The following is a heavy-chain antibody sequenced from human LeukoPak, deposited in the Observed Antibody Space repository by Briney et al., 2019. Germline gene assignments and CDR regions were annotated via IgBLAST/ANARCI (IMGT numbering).Heavy chain of an antibody. J-gene: IGHJ6*02. V-gene: IGHV3-33*08. CDR2: IWYDGSNK. CDR3: ARVFSTVTTYPHYYYYYGMDV. Sequence: PGGSLRLSCAASGFTFSSYGMHWVRQAPGKGLEWVAVIWYDGSNKYYADSVKGRFTISRDNSKNTLYLRMNSLRAEDTAVYYCARVFSTVTTYPHYYYYYGMDVWGQGTTVTVSS. CDR1: GFTFSSYG. D-gene: IGHD4-17*01.